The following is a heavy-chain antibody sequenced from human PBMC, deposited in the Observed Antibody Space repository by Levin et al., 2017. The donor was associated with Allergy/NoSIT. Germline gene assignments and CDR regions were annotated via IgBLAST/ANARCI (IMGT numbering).Heavy chain of an antibody. V-gene: IGHV4-39*07. D-gene: IGHD7-27*01. CDR1: GGSISISGYY. J-gene: IGHJ5*02. CDR2: IDSSGNT. Sequence: PSETLSLTCTVSGGSISISGYYWGWIRQSPGKGLEWIGSIDSSGNTYYNPSLRSRLTISRDTSKNQFSLKVNSVTAADTAVYYCARDVGNWDVDLWGQGTLVTVSS. CDR3: ARDVGNWDVDL.